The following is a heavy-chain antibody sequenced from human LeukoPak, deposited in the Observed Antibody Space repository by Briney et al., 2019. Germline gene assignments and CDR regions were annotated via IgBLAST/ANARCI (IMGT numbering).Heavy chain of an antibody. Sequence: SQTLSLTCTVSGGSISSGDYYWSWIRQPPGKGLEWIGYIYYSGSTYYNPYLKSRVTISVDTSKNQFSLKLSSVTAADTAVYYCAREMVRGVIMLFDYWGQGTLVTVSS. J-gene: IGHJ4*02. CDR3: AREMVRGVIMLFDY. CDR2: IYYSGST. D-gene: IGHD3-10*01. CDR1: GGSISSGDYY. V-gene: IGHV4-30-4*08.